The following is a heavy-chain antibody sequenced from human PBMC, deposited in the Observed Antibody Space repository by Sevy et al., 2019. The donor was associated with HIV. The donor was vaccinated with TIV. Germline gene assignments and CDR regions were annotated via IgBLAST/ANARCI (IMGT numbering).Heavy chain of an antibody. V-gene: IGHV1-18*01. CDR2: ISAYNGNT. J-gene: IGHJ4*02. CDR3: ASSRVSDRGAWWELLPGPFDY. D-gene: IGHD1-26*01. Sequence: ASVKVSCKASGYTFTSYGISWVRQAPGQGLEWMGWISAYNGNTNYAQKLQGRVTMTTDTSTSTAYMELRSLRSDDTAVYYCASSRVSDRGAWWELLPGPFDYWGQGTLVTVSS. CDR1: GYTFTSYG.